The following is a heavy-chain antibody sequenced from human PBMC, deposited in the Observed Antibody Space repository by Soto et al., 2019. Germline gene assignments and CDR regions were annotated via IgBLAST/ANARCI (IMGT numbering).Heavy chain of an antibody. CDR3: ARLPNKSPQN. CDR2: ISTDASST. Sequence: EVQLVEPGGGLVQPGGSLRLSCAASGFTFSSHWMHWVRQAPGKGLVWVSSISTDASSTSYADPVKGRFTISRDNAKNTLYLQMNSVRAEDTAVYYCARLPNKSPQNWGQGTLVIVSP. V-gene: IGHV3-74*01. J-gene: IGHJ1*01. CDR1: GFTFSSHW.